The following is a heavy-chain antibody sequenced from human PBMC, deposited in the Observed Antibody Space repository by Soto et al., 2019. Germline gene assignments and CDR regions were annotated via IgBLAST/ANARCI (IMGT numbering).Heavy chain of an antibody. V-gene: IGHV4-59*08. J-gene: IGHJ5*02. Sequence: SETLSLTCTVSGGSISSYYWSWIRQPPGKGLEWIGYIYYSGSTNYNPSLKSRVTISVDTSNNQFYLKLSSVTAADTAVYYCARPRGPSPGSNWFDPWGQGTLVTVSS. CDR2: IYYSGST. CDR1: GGSISSYY. CDR3: ARPRGPSPGSNWFDP.